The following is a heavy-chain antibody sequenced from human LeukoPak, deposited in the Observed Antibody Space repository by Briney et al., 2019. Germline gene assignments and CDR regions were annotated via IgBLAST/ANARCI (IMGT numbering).Heavy chain of an antibody. Sequence: PGGSLRLSCAASGFTLSSNYMRGVRQAPGKGLEGVSVIYSGGSTYYTDSVKGRFTISRDNSKNTLYLQMNSLRAEDTAVYYCAGAIYGDYVGAFDIWGQGTMVTVSS. J-gene: IGHJ3*02. V-gene: IGHV3-53*01. CDR2: IYSGGST. CDR1: GFTLSSNY. D-gene: IGHD4-17*01. CDR3: AGAIYGDYVGAFDI.